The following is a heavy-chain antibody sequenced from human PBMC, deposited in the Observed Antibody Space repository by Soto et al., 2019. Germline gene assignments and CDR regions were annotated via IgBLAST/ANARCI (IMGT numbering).Heavy chain of an antibody. V-gene: IGHV2-5*02. CDR3: AHMMIYYDSSGYYPPTNWFDP. CDR1: GFSLSTSGVG. Sequence: SGPTLVNPTQTLTLTCTFSGFSLSTSGVGVGWIRQPPGKALEWLALIYWDDDKRYSPSLKSRLTITKDTSKNQVVITMTNMDPVDTATYYCAHMMIYYDSSGYYPPTNWFDPWGQGTLVTVSS. CDR2: IYWDDDK. D-gene: IGHD3-22*01. J-gene: IGHJ5*02.